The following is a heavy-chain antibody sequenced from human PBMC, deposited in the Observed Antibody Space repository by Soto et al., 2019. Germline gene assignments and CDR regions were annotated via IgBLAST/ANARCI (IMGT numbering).Heavy chain of an antibody. Sequence: GGSLRLSCAASGFIFNNYGMDWVRQAPGKGLEWVASIWHDGTNKYYIDSVKGRFTISRDNPKNILYLQMNSLRAEDTALYYCAREAGYGQVVGQQLPDYWGQGIMVTVSS. D-gene: IGHD6-13*01. CDR1: GFIFNNYG. CDR3: AREAGYGQVVGQQLPDY. CDR2: IWHDGTNK. V-gene: IGHV3-33*01. J-gene: IGHJ4*02.